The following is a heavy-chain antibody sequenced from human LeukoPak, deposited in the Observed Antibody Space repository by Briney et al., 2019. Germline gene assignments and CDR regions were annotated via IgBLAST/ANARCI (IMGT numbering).Heavy chain of an antibody. CDR2: ISHSGDKT. CDR3: GKDHGFWSGHFFFFDY. V-gene: IGHV3-23*01. J-gene: IGHJ4*02. CDR1: GLTSGSYA. Sequence: GGSLRLSCAGSGLTSGSYAMSWVRQAPGKGLEWVSGISHSGDKTYYADFVKGRFTTSRDNSNNMVYLQMNSLTAEDTAVYYCGKDHGFWSGHFFFFDYWGQGTLVTVSS. D-gene: IGHD3-3*01.